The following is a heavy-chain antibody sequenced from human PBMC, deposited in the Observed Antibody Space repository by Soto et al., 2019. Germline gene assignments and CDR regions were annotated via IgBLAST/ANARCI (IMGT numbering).Heavy chain of an antibody. J-gene: IGHJ4*02. CDR1: GYTFDNYD. CDR2: CSPSGGRI. CDR3: AKYFNSGSASIFAN. Sequence: GGSLRLSCVASGYTFDNYDMTWVRQAPGKGLEWLSTCSPSGGRIYYADSVRGRFTISRDNSRNTLYLQMDSLRAEDTAIYYCAKYFNSGSASIFANWGQGTLVTVSS. V-gene: IGHV3-23*01. D-gene: IGHD3-10*01.